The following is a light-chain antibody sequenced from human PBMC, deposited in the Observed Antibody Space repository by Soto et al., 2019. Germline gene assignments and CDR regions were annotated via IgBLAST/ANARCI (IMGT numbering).Light chain of an antibody. CDR1: ASNIGRDP. V-gene: IGLV1-44*01. Sequence: QSVLTQPPSASGAPGQRVTISCAGSASNIGRDPVNWYQQVPGTAPKLLIYENNHRPSGVPDRFSGSNCDSSASPVITGLQSADEADYFCTGWDGSMKGFVFRTGPTVTVL. CDR3: TGWDGSMKGFV. J-gene: IGLJ1*01. CDR2: ENN.